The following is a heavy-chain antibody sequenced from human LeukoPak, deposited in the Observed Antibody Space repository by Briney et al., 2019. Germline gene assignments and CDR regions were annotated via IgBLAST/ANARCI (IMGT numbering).Heavy chain of an antibody. V-gene: IGHV4-31*03. J-gene: IGHJ3*02. CDR1: GDSISSVGYY. Sequence: SETLSLTCTFSGDSISSVGYYWSWIRQHPGKGLEWIGYIYYSGSTYYNPSLKSRVTISVDTSKNQFSLKLSSLTAADTAVYYCARTPQYSGSSHAFEIWGQGTVVTVSS. CDR3: ARTPQYSGSSHAFEI. CDR2: IYYSGST. D-gene: IGHD6-6*01.